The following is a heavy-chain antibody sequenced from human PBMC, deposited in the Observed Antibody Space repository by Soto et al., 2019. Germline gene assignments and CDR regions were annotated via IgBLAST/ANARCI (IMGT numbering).Heavy chain of an antibody. CDR3: ARHATYHDILTGYNNWFDP. CDR2: ISYSGGT. Sequence: PSETLSLTCSVSGGSVSSSSFYWGWIRQPPGKGLEWIGSISYSGGTYYNPSLLSRVTISVDTSKNQFSLKLTSVTAADTAVYYCARHATYHDILTGYNNWFDPWGQGTLVTVSS. V-gene: IGHV4-39*01. J-gene: IGHJ5*02. D-gene: IGHD3-9*01. CDR1: GGSVSSSSFY.